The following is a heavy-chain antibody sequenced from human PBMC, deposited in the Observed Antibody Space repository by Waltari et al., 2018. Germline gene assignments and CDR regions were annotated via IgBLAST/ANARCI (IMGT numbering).Heavy chain of an antibody. V-gene: IGHV1-8*02. CDR1: GYTFINYE. Sequence: QVQLVQSGAEVLKPGASVKVSCQASGYTFINYEINWVRQAAGQGLEWRGWVNPNTGDTDDAQKFQGRITMTWDTSISTAYMELTNLRSDDTAVLYCARGRDVFANFDYNWFDPWGQGTLVTVSS. D-gene: IGHD2-21*01. J-gene: IGHJ5*02. CDR3: ARGRDVFANFDYNWFDP. CDR2: VNPNTGDT.